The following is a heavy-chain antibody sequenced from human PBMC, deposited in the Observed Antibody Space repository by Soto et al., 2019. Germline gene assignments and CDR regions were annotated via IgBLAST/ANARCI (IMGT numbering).Heavy chain of an antibody. J-gene: IGHJ4*02. CDR2: INPNSGGT. CDR3: AREVDYGDLFFDY. V-gene: IGHV1-2*04. Sequence: QVQLVQSGAEVKKPGASVKVSCKASGYTFTGYYMHWVRQAPGQGLEWMGWINPNSGGTNYAQKFQGWVNMTRDTSISTAYMELSRLRSDDTAVYYCAREVDYGDLFFDYWGQGTLVTVSS. CDR1: GYTFTGYY. D-gene: IGHD4-17*01.